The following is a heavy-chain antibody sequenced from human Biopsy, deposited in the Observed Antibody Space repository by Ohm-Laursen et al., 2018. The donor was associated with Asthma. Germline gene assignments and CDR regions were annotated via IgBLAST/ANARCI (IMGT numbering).Heavy chain of an antibody. D-gene: IGHD3-3*01. V-gene: IGHV3-30*18. CDR3: AKDTEGRYDFWSRLSYNYYGMDV. CDR2: ISYDGSNK. Sequence: SLRLSCAASGFTFSSYAMSWVRQAPGKGLEWVAVISYDGSNKYYADSVKGRFTISRDNSKNTLYLQMNSLRAEDTAVYYCAKDTEGRYDFWSRLSYNYYGMDVWGQGTTVTVSS. CDR1: GFTFSSYA. J-gene: IGHJ6*02.